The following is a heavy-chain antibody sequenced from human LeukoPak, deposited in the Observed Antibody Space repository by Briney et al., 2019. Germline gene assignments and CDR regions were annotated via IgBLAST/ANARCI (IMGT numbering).Heavy chain of an antibody. V-gene: IGHV3-30*18. Sequence: GGSLILSCAASGFPFSNYGMHWVRQAPGKGLEWVAVISADGIDKYYADSVKGRFTISRDNSKNTLYLQMSSLRPEDTAVYYCAKDKGREGDYWGQGNLVTVSS. CDR3: AKDKGREGDY. J-gene: IGHJ4*02. CDR2: ISADGIDK. CDR1: GFPFSNYG.